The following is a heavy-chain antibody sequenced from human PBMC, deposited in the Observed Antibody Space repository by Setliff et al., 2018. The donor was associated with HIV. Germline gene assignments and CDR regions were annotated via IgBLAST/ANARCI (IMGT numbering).Heavy chain of an antibody. J-gene: IGHJ4*02. CDR3: ARERSRGYTDPPRFDY. V-gene: IGHV4-61*09. Sequence: KPSETLSLTCTVSGGSISSGSYYWSWIRQPAGKGLEWIGHIYTSGSTNYNPSLKSRVTISVDTSKNQFSLRLTSVTAADTAVYYCARERSRGYTDPPRFDYWGQGTLVTVSS. CDR2: IYTSGST. CDR1: GGSISSGSYY. D-gene: IGHD5-18*01.